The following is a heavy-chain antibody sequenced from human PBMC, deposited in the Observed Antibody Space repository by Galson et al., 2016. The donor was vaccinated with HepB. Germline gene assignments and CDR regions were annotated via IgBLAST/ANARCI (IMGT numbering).Heavy chain of an antibody. Sequence: SLRLSCAASGFTFSNYVINWVRQAPGKGLEWVSAISGSAVGTYYADSVKGRFTLSRDNSKNTVFLQMNSLRAEDTAVYYCAKARLGYCSSTACNEGMDVWGQGTTVTVSS. J-gene: IGHJ6*02. CDR2: ISGSAVGT. CDR3: AKARLGYCSSTACNEGMDV. D-gene: IGHD2-2*01. CDR1: GFTFSNYV. V-gene: IGHV3-23*01.